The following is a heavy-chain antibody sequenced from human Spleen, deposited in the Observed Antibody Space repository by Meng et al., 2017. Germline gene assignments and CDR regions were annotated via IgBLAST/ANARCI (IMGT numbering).Heavy chain of an antibody. D-gene: IGHD4-17*01. J-gene: IGHJ5*02. CDR3: ARGGSTMVTTWFDP. V-gene: IGHV1-46*01. CDR1: GYRFASFF. Sequence: QVQVVQSGAEVKKPWASVKISCKASGYRFASFFMHWVRQAPGQGLEWMGVINPSGGSTDYAQNFQGRVTMTSDSSTSTVYMEVNNLRSDDTAMYYCARGGSTMVTTWFDPWGQGTLVTVSS. CDR2: INPSGGST.